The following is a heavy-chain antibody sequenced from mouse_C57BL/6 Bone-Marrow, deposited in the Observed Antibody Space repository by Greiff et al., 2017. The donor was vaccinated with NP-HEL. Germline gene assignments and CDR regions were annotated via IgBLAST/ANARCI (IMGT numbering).Heavy chain of an antibody. V-gene: IGHV5-16*01. D-gene: IGHD1-1*01. CDR2: INYDGSST. CDR1: GFTFSDYY. J-gene: IGHJ1*03. Sequence: EVQLVESEGGLVQPGSSMKLSCTASGFTFSDYYMAWVRQVPEKGLEWVANINYDGSSTYYLDSLKSRFIISRDNAKNILYLQMSSLKSEDTATYYCARATVVPRRPDWYFDVWGTGTTVTVSS. CDR3: ARATVVPRRPDWYFDV.